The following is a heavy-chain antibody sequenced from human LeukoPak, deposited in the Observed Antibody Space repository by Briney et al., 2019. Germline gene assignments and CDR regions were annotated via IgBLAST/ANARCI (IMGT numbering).Heavy chain of an antibody. CDR1: GFTFDDYA. CDR2: ISWDGGST. CDR3: AKDKEYSGFGPILSGYYYGMDV. Sequence: GGFLRLSCAASGFTFDDYAMHWVRQAPGKGLEWVSLISWDGGSTYYADSVKGRFTISRDNSRHILYLQMDSLGAEDTALYYCAKDKEYSGFGPILSGYYYGMDVWGKGTTVTVSS. V-gene: IGHV3-43D*04. J-gene: IGHJ6*04. D-gene: IGHD5-12*01.